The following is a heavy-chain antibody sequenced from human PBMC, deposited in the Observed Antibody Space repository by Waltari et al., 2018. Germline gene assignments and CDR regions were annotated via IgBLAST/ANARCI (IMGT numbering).Heavy chain of an antibody. CDR1: GRSISSYY. D-gene: IGHD2-21*01. V-gene: IGHV4-59*01. Sequence: QVQLQESGPGLVKPSETLSLTCTVSGRSISSYYWSWIRQPPGKGLEWIGYIYYSGSTNYNPSLKSRVTISVDTSKNQFSLKLSSVTAADTAVYYCARGIDWFDPWGQGTLVTVSS. CDR3: ARGIDWFDP. J-gene: IGHJ5*02. CDR2: IYYSGST.